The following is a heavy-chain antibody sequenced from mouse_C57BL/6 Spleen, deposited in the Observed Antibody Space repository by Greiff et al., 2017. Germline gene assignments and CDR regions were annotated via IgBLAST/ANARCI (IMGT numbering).Heavy chain of an antibody. D-gene: IGHD1-1*01. CDR2: INPNNGGT. Sequence: VQLQQSGPELVKPGASVKISCKASGYTFTDYYMNWVKQSHGKSLEWIGDINPNNGGTSYNQKFKGKATLTVDKSCSTAYMELRSLTSEDSAVYYCARTITTVVATYSYYAMDYWGQGTSVTVSS. CDR1: GYTFTDYY. V-gene: IGHV1-26*01. J-gene: IGHJ4*01. CDR3: ARTITTVVATYSYYAMDY.